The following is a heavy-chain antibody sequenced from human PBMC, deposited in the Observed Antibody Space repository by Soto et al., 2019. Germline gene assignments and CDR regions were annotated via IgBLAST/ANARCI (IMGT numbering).Heavy chain of an antibody. D-gene: IGHD6-19*01. J-gene: IGHJ6*02. CDR3: AMRFSDGWEAGMDV. CDR2: IGGAGNDI. CDR1: GFAFSNFH. V-gene: IGHV3-23*04. Sequence: EMQVVESGGGLVQPGGSLRLSCAASGFAFSNFHMNWVRQAPGKGLQWVATIGGAGNDIHYADSVEGRFIVSRDNSTKTLHLQMAGLRDEDTAIYYCAMRFSDGWEAGMDVWGQGTTVTVSS.